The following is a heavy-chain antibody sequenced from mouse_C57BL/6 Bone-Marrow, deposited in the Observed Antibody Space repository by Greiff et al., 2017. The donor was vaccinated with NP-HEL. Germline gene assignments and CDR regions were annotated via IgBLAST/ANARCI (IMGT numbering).Heavy chain of an antibody. CDR2: LSDGGSYT. J-gene: IGHJ3*01. CDR1: GFTFSSYA. D-gene: IGHD1-1*01. V-gene: IGHV5-4*01. CDR3: ARERIYYGSSFAY. Sequence: EVKLVESGGGLVKPGGSLKLSCAASGFTFSSYAMSWFRQTPETRLEFVATLSDGGSYTYSPDNVKGRFTISRDNAKNNLYLQMSHLKSEDTAMYYCARERIYYGSSFAYWGQGTLVTVSA.